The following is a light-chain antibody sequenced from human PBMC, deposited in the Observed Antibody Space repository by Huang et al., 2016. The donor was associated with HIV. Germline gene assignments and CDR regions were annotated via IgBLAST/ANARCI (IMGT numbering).Light chain of an antibody. V-gene: IGKV1-9*01. CDR1: QDISST. CDR2: AAS. CDR3: LQLNSYPGT. J-gene: IGKJ3*01. Sequence: IQLTQSPSSLSASVGDRVTIACRASQDISSTLAWYQQKPGKAPNLLIYAASTLESGVPSRFSGGGSGTDFTLTINNLQPEDFATYYCLQLNSYPGTFGPGTNVDV.